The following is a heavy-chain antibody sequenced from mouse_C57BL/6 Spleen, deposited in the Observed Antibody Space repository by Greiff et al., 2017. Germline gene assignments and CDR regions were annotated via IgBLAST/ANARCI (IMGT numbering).Heavy chain of an antibody. D-gene: IGHD1-2*01. CDR3: ARGYRGAGEYDMDY. CDR2: ILPSIGRT. Sequence: QLQQSGSELRSPGSSVKLSCKDFDSAVFPIAYMSWVRQKPGHGFEWIGGILPSIGRTIYGEEIEDQATLDADTLSNTASLEHNRLTSEDSAIDYCARGYRGAGEYDMDYWGQGTSVTVSS. CDR1: DSAVFPIAY. J-gene: IGHJ4*01. V-gene: IGHV15-2*01.